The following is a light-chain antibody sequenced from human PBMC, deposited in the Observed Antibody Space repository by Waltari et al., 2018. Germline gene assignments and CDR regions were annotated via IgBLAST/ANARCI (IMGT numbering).Light chain of an antibody. Sequence: EIVMTQSPATLSVSPGERATLPCRASQSVSSNLAWYQQQPGQAPRLLIYGASTRATGIPARFSGSGSGTEFTLTISSLQSEDFAVYYCQQYNNWPETFGQGTKVEIK. CDR3: QQYNNWPET. CDR1: QSVSSN. J-gene: IGKJ1*01. CDR2: GAS. V-gene: IGKV3-15*01.